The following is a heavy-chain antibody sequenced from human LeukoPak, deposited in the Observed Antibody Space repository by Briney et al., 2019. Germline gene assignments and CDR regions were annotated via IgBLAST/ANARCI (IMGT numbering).Heavy chain of an antibody. CDR2: ISGSGVGSGTRT. CDR1: GFTFSSYA. D-gene: IGHD5-12*01. J-gene: IGHJ4*02. V-gene: IGHV3-23*01. CDR3: ITNGGGDSGYGNFDY. Sequence: GGSLRLSCAASGFTFSSYAMSWVRQAPGKGLEWVSGISGSGVGSGTRTHYADSVKGRFTISRDNARNSLYLQMNSLRAEDTALYYCITNGGGDSGYGNFDYWGQGTLVTVSS.